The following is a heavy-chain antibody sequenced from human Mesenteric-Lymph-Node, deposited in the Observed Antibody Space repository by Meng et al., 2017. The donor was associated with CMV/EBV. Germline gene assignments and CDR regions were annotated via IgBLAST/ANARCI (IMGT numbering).Heavy chain of an antibody. V-gene: IGHV1-69*06. CDR1: GGTFSSYV. J-gene: IGHJ6*02. CDR3: ARDSKPALQFLGLDYYYYGMDV. CDR2: IIPVVGTA. Sequence: SVKVSCKASGGTFSSYVISWVRQAPGQGLEWMGGIIPVVGTAHYAQKFQGRVTITADKSTSTAYMELSSLRSEDTAVYYCARDSKPALQFLGLDYYYYGMDVWGQGTTVTVSS. D-gene: IGHD4-11*01.